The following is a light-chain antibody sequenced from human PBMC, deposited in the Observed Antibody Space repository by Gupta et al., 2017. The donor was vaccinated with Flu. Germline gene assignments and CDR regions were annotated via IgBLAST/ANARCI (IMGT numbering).Light chain of an antibody. Sequence: QSVLIQPPAMSGTPGQRVTISCPGSTSNIGHNYVCWYQQLPGTAPKLLIYRNNQRPSGVPARFSASGSGTSASLAISGLRSEDEADYYCVAWDDDLRGPMFGGGTKLTVL. CDR1: TSNIGHNY. CDR2: RNN. CDR3: VAWDDDLRGPM. V-gene: IGLV1-47*01. J-gene: IGLJ3*02.